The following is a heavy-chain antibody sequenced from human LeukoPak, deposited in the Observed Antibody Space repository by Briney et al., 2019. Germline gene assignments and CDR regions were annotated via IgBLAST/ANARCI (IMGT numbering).Heavy chain of an antibody. V-gene: IGHV3-30*04. Sequence: GGSLRLPCAASGFTFSSYAMHWVRQAPGKGLEWVAVISYDGSNKYYADFVKGRLTISRDNSKNTLHLQMNSLRAEDTAVYYCARTHYCSSTSCYGDDAFDIWGQGTMVTVSS. D-gene: IGHD2-2*01. CDR3: ARTHYCSSTSCYGDDAFDI. CDR2: ISYDGSNK. CDR1: GFTFSSYA. J-gene: IGHJ3*02.